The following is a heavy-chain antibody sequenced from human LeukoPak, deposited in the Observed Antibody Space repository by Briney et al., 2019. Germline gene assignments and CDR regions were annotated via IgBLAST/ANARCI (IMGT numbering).Heavy chain of an antibody. V-gene: IGHV3-30*04. CDR1: GFTFSSYA. D-gene: IGHD3-10*01. CDR2: ISYDGSNK. CDR3: AREEWFGELSLDY. Sequence: GGSLRLSCAASGFTFSSYAMHWVRQAPGKGLEWVAVISYDGSNKYYADSVKGRFTISRDNSKNTLYLQMNSLRAEDTAVYYCAREEWFGELSLDYWGQGTLVTVSP. J-gene: IGHJ4*02.